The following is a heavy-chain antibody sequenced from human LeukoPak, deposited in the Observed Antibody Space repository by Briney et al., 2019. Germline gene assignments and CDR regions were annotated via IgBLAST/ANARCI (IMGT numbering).Heavy chain of an antibody. CDR2: MNPNSGNT. D-gene: IGHD6-19*01. J-gene: IGHJ3*02. CDR3: ARKVAGRNAAFDI. Sequence: ASVTVSCKAFGYTFTSYDINWVRQATGQGLEWMGWMNPNSGNTGYAQKFQGRVTMTRNTSISTAYMELSSLRSEDTAVYYCARKVAGRNAAFDIWGQGTMVTVSS. CDR1: GYTFTSYD. V-gene: IGHV1-8*01.